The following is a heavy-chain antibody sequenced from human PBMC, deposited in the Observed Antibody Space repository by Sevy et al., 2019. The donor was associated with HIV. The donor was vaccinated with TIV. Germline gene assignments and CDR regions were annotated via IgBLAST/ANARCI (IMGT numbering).Heavy chain of an antibody. CDR2: ISGSGGGT. Sequence: GGSLRLSCTASGFTLSSYAMSWVRQAPGKGLEWVSAISGSGGGTYYADSVKGRFTISRDNSKNTLYLQMNSLRAEDTAVYYCAKATRSQLKYYYYGMDVWGQGTTVTVSS. CDR3: AKATRSQLKYYYYGMDV. CDR1: GFTLSSYA. V-gene: IGHV3-23*01. J-gene: IGHJ6*02.